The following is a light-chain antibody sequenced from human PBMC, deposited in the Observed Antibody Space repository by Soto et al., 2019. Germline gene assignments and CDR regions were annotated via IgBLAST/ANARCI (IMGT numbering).Light chain of an antibody. CDR3: QQYGSSQYT. V-gene: IGKV3-20*01. CDR1: QSVSSSY. J-gene: IGKJ2*01. Sequence: IVLTQSPGTLSLSPGERATLSCRASQSVSSSYLAWYQLKPGQSPRLVIYGGSTRAIGIPARFSGSGSGTDFTLTISRLEPEDFAIYYCQQYGSSQYTFGQGTKVEVK. CDR2: GGS.